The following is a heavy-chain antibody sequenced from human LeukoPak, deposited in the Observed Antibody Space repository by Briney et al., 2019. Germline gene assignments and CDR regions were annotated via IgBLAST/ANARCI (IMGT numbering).Heavy chain of an antibody. D-gene: IGHD6-19*01. CDR1: GGSISSSSYY. Sequence: SETLSLTCTVSGGSISSSSYYWGWIRQPPGKGLEWIGSIYYSGSTYYSPSLKSRVTISVDTSKNQFSLKLSSVIAADTAVYYCATQGYSSGWFYNGFDHWGQGTLVIVSS. CDR3: ATQGYSSGWFYNGFDH. CDR2: IYYSGST. J-gene: IGHJ5*02. V-gene: IGHV4-39*01.